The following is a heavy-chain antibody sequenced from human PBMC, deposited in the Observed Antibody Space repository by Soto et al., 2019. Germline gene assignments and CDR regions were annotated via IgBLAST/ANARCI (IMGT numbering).Heavy chain of an antibody. Sequence: EVQLVESGGGLVQPGGSRRLSCAASGFTFSSFWMNWVRQAPGKGLEWVANIKQDGSEKYYVESVKGRFTISRDNAKNSLYLQMNSLRAEDTAVYYCVGGSGWIFDYWGQGTLVTVSS. J-gene: IGHJ4*02. CDR1: GFTFSSFW. D-gene: IGHD6-19*01. CDR2: IKQDGSEK. CDR3: VGGSGWIFDY. V-gene: IGHV3-7*01.